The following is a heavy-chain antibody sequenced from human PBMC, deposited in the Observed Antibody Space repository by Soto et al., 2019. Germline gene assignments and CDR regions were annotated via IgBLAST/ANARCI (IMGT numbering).Heavy chain of an antibody. CDR1: GGSISNGAYY. Sequence: QVQLQESGPGLVKPSQTLSLTCTVSGGSISNGAYYWSWVRQHPGRGLEWIGYIYYNGKTYYNPSLKRRVTISVDTSENQFSLKMRSVTDADTAVYFCARDNTATGSGYFDYWGRGTLVTVSS. J-gene: IGHJ4*02. V-gene: IGHV4-31*03. CDR3: ARDNTATGSGYFDY. D-gene: IGHD5-18*01. CDR2: IYYNGKT.